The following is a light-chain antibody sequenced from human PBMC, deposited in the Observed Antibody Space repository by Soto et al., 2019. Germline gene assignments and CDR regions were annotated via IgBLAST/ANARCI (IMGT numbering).Light chain of an antibody. CDR2: TAS. CDR1: RSVNNY. CDR3: QQSYSTLFP. Sequence: IQMTQSPSSLSASVGDRVTITCRASRSVNNYLNWSQQIPGKAPKLLIHTASSLQSGVPSRFSGSGSGTDYTLTISRLQTADFATYYCQQSYSTLFPFGPGTKVDIK. V-gene: IGKV1-39*01. J-gene: IGKJ3*01.